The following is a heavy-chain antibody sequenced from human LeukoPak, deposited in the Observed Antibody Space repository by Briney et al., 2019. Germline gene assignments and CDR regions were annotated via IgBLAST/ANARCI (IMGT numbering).Heavy chain of an antibody. V-gene: IGHV1-18*01. CDR2: ISAYNGNT. CDR1: GYTFTTYG. Sequence: ASVKVSCKASGYTFTTYGISWVRQAPGQGLEWMGWISAYNGNTNYAQKFQGRVTITADESTSTAYMELSSLRSEDTAVYYCAREFVGRAFVVYYGMDVWGQGTTVTVSS. CDR3: AREFVGRAFVVYYGMDV. D-gene: IGHD2-21*01. J-gene: IGHJ6*02.